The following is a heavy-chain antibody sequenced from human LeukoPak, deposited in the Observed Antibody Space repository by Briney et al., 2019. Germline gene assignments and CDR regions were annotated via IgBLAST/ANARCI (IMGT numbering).Heavy chain of an antibody. CDR3: ARDLGYYDSGTYYKGGFNY. V-gene: IGHV1-46*01. CDR2: INPSGGGT. D-gene: IGHD3-10*01. J-gene: IGHJ4*02. CDR1: GYTFTNYY. Sequence: GASVKVSCKASGYTFTNYYIHWVRQAPGQGLEWMGIINPSGGGTSYAQKFQGRVTMTGDTSASTVFMEQSSLRSEDTAVYSCARDLGYYDSGTYYKGGFNYWGQGTLVTVSS.